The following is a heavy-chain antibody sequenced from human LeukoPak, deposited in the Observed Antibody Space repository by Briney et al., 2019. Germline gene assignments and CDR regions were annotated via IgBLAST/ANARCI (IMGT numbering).Heavy chain of an antibody. Sequence: GGSLRLSCAASGFTFSSYEMNWVRQAPGKGLEWVSYISSSGSTIYYADSVKGRFTISRDNSKNTLYLQMNSLRAEDTAVYYCAKPTVAGTYYFDYWGQGTLVTVSS. V-gene: IGHV3-48*03. CDR2: ISSSGSTI. D-gene: IGHD6-19*01. CDR1: GFTFSSYE. CDR3: AKPTVAGTYYFDY. J-gene: IGHJ4*02.